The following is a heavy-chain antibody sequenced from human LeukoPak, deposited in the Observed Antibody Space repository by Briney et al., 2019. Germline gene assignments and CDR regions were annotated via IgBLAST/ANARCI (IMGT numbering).Heavy chain of an antibody. CDR3: ARDPGYFDSSGYSNPHFFYYYMDV. V-gene: IGHV1-46*01. Sequence: ASVKVSCKASGYIFTSYYIHWVRQAPGQGLEWMGILNPSDGSTTYEERFQGRVTMTRDMSTTTVYMELSSLRSEDTAVYYCARDPGYFDSSGYSNPHFFYYYMDVWGEGTTVTVSS. J-gene: IGHJ6*03. CDR1: GYIFTSYY. D-gene: IGHD3-22*01. CDR2: LNPSDGST.